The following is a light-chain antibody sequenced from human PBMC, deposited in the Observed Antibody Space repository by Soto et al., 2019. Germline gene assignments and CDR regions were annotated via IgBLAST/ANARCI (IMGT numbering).Light chain of an antibody. CDR1: NIGRKS. CDR2: DDR. CDR3: SSYTTSSTRV. V-gene: IGLV3-21*02. J-gene: IGLJ1*01. Sequence: SSELTQPPSVSVAPGQTASITCGGTNIGRKSVHWYQQKPGQAPVVVVYDDRDRPSGIPERFSGSNSGNTAALTISRVEAGDEADYYCSSYTTSSTRVFGTGTKVTVL.